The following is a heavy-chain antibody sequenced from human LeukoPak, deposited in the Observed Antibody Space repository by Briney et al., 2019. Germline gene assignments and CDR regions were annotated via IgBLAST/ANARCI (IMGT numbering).Heavy chain of an antibody. CDR1: GYTLTELS. V-gene: IGHV1-24*01. Sequence: ASVKVSCKVSGYTLTELSMHWVRQAPGKGLEWMGGFDPEDGETIYAQKFQGRVTMTEDTSTDTAYMELSSLRSEDTAVYYCATSLGVVAAAAYYYYGMDVWGQGTLVTVSS. D-gene: IGHD6-13*01. J-gene: IGHJ6*02. CDR2: FDPEDGET. CDR3: ATSLGVVAAAAYYYYGMDV.